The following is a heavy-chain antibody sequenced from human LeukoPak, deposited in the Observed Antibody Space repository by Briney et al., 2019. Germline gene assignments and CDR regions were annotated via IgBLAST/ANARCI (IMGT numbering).Heavy chain of an antibody. Sequence: GGSLRLSCAASGFTFSSYAMSWVRQAPGKGLEWVANMNEDGSDKNYVDSVKGRFTISRDDAKNSLHLQMNSLRAEDTAVYYCARESTEERPGCWGQGTLVTVSS. CDR2: MNEDGSDK. V-gene: IGHV3-7*01. CDR1: GFTFSSYA. J-gene: IGHJ4*02. CDR3: ARESTEERPGC. D-gene: IGHD1-1*01.